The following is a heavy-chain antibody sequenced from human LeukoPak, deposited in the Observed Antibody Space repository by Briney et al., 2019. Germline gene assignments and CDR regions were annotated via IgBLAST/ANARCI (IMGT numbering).Heavy chain of an antibody. V-gene: IGHV3-7*01. J-gene: IGHJ4*02. CDR1: GFTFSSYA. CDR3: ARSCSSTSCYDY. D-gene: IGHD2-2*01. CDR2: IKKDGSEK. Sequence: GGSLRLSCAASGFTFSSYAMSWVRQAPGKGLEWVANIKKDGSEKYYVDSVKGRFTISRDNAKNSLYLQMNSLRAEDTAVYYCARSCSSTSCYDYWGQGTLVTVSS.